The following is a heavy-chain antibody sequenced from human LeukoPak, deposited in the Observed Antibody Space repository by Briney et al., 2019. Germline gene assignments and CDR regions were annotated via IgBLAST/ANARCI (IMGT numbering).Heavy chain of an antibody. CDR1: GGTFSSYA. Sequence: ASVKVSCKASGGTFSSYAISWVRQAPGQGLEWMGGIIPIFGTANYAQKFQGRVTMTWDMSSGTVYMDLNSLRSDDTAVYFCVRDASGSPGYWGQGTQVTVSS. D-gene: IGHD3-10*01. J-gene: IGHJ4*02. V-gene: IGHV1-69*06. CDR3: VRDASGSPGY. CDR2: IIPIFGTA.